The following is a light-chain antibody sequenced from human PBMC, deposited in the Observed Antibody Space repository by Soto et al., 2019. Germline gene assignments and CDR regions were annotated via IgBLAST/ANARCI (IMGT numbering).Light chain of an antibody. CDR1: QSISSW. Sequence: DIQMTQSPSTLSASVGDRVTITCRASQSISSWLAWYQQKPGKAPKLLIYDASSLESGVPSRFSGSGSGTEFTLTITSLQPEDFAIYYCQQYKSYWMFGQGTRVDLK. CDR2: DAS. J-gene: IGKJ1*01. V-gene: IGKV1-5*01. CDR3: QQYKSYWM.